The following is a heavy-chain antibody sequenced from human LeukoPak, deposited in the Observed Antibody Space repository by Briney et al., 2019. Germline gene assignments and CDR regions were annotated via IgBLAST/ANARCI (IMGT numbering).Heavy chain of an antibody. CDR3: ARDGLYPDSDGFDSETFDY. CDR2: ISYDGKNK. CDR1: GFTFSSHW. J-gene: IGHJ4*02. D-gene: IGHD3-9*01. Sequence: GGSLRLSFVVSGFTFSSHWMSWVRQAPGKGLEWVALISYDGKNKYYLDSVKGRFTISRDNSKNTLYLQMNSLRIDDTAVYYCARDGLYPDSDGFDSETFDYWGQGALVTVSS. V-gene: IGHV3-30*03.